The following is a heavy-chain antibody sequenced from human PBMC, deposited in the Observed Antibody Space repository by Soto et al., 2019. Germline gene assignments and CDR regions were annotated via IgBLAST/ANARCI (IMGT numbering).Heavy chain of an antibody. V-gene: IGHV1-18*01. D-gene: IGHD3-10*01. CDR3: ARDVWFGEFHDAFDI. CDR2: ISAYNGNT. Sequence: QVQLVQSGAEVKKPGASVKVSWKASGYTFTSYGISWVRQAPGQGLEWMGWISAYNGNTNYAQTLQGRVTMTTDTSTSTAYMELRSLRSDDTDLYYCARDVWFGEFHDAFDIWGQGTMVTVSS. CDR1: GYTFTSYG. J-gene: IGHJ3*02.